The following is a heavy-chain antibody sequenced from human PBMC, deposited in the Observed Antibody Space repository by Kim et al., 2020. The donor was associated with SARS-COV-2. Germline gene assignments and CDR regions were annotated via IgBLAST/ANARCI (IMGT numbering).Heavy chain of an antibody. V-gene: IGHV1-24*01. J-gene: IGHJ4*02. D-gene: IGHD3-22*01. Sequence: ASVKVSCKVSGYTLTELSMHWVRQAPGKGLEWMGGFDPEDGETIYAQKFQGRVTMTEDTSTDTAYMELSSLRSEDTAVYYCATDPRPRWNYDSSGPYGYWGQGTLVTVSS. CDR2: FDPEDGET. CDR3: ATDPRPRWNYDSSGPYGY. CDR1: GYTLTELS.